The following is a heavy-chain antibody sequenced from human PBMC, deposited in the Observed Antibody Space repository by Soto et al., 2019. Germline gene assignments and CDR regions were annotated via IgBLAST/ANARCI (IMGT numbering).Heavy chain of an antibody. V-gene: IGHV3-74*03. Sequence: EVQLVESGGGLVQPGASLRLSCAASGLTFRSYWMHWVRQAPGKGLVWVSRINTDGSVAMYVDSVKGRFTISRDNAKNTLYLHMNSLRAEDTAVYYCVRDMPLWRRDSWGQGTLVPVSS. J-gene: IGHJ4*02. CDR2: INTDGSVA. CDR3: VRDMPLWRRDS. D-gene: IGHD2-2*01. CDR1: GLTFRSYW.